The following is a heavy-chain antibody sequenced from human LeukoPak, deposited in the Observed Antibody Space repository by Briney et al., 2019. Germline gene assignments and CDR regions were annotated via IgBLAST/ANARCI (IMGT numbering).Heavy chain of an antibody. D-gene: IGHD5-18*01. CDR1: GFTFSSYS. J-gene: IGHJ4*02. CDR3: AKEDSYGPRYYFDY. CDR2: ISSSSSYI. Sequence: GGSLRLSCAASGFTFSSYSMNWVRQAPGKGLEWVSSISSSSSYIYYADSVKGRFTISRDNSKNTLYLQMNSLRAEDTAVYYCAKEDSYGPRYYFDYWGQGTLVTVSS. V-gene: IGHV3-21*04.